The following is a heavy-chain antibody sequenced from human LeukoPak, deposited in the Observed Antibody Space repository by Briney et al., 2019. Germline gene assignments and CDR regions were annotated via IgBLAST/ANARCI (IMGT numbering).Heavy chain of an antibody. Sequence: SETLSLTCTVSGGSISSNYWSWIRLPPGKGLEWIGYIYYSGSTNYNPSLKSRVSISVDTPKNQFSLKLSSVTAADTAVYYCATSTSGWYYFDYWGQGTLVTVSS. CDR3: ATSTSGWYYFDY. J-gene: IGHJ4*02. CDR1: GGSISSNY. D-gene: IGHD6-19*01. CDR2: IYYSGST. V-gene: IGHV4-59*01.